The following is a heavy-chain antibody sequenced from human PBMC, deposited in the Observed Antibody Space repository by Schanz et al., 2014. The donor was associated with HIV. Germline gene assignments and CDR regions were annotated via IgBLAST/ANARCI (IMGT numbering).Heavy chain of an antibody. CDR2: MNPNSGNT. V-gene: IGHV1-18*01. D-gene: IGHD3-9*01. CDR3: AKGQDWPGPQLDH. Sequence: QVQLVQSGAEMKKPGASVKVSCKASGYTFTSYGITWVRQATGQGLEWMGWMNPNSGNTGYAQKFQGRVTLTTDTSTNTAYMELRSLRSDDTAVYYCAKGQDWPGPQLDHWGHGSLVIVSS. CDR1: GYTFTSYG. J-gene: IGHJ4*03.